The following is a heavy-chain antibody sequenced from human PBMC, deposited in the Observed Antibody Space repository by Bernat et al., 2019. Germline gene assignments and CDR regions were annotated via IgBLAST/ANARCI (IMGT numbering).Heavy chain of an antibody. J-gene: IGHJ4*02. Sequence: QVQLVESGGGVVQSGRSLRLSCAASGFTFSSYGMHWVRQAPGKGLEWVAVIWYDGSNKYYADSVKGRFTISRDNSKNTLYLQMNSLGAEDTAVYYCARALYSSSSFFDYWGQGTLVTVSS. V-gene: IGHV3-33*01. CDR1: GFTFSSYG. D-gene: IGHD6-6*01. CDR3: ARALYSSSSFFDY. CDR2: IWYDGSNK.